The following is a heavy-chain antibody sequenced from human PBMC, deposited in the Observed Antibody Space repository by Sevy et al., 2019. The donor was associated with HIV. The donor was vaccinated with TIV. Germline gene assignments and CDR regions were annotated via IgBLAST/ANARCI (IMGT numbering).Heavy chain of an antibody. Sequence: GGSLRLSCEASGFTFSKYSMSWVRQAPGKGLEWVSTFFFGLGRINYADSVKGRLTISRDDSKNTLYLQMNSLRAEDTAVYYCAREGCTKPHDYWGQGTLVTVSS. CDR1: GFTFSKYS. CDR3: AREGCTKPHDY. CDR2: FFFGLGRI. V-gene: IGHV3-23*01. D-gene: IGHD2-8*01. J-gene: IGHJ4*02.